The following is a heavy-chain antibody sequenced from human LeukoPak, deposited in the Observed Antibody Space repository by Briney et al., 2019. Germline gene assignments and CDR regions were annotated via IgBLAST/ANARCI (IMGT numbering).Heavy chain of an antibody. CDR2: IPYDAGNK. Sequence: SGGSLRLSCAASGFTFSYYVMHWVRQAPGKGLEWVAFIPYDAGNKYYADSVNGRFTISRDNSKNTLYLQMNSLRAEDTAVYYCAKSGYYSDSSASHFDYWGQGALVTVSS. D-gene: IGHD3-22*01. J-gene: IGHJ4*02. V-gene: IGHV3-30*02. CDR1: GFTFSYYV. CDR3: AKSGYYSDSSASHFDY.